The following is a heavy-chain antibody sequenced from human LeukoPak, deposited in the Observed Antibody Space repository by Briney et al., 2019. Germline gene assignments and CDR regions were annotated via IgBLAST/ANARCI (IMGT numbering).Heavy chain of an antibody. J-gene: IGHJ4*02. V-gene: IGHV3-9*01. CDR1: GFTFDDYA. CDR3: AKGAAGLYFDY. CDR2: ISWNSGSI. Sequence: QPGGSLRLSCAASGFTFDDYAMHWVRQVPGKGLEWVSGISWNSGSIGYADSVKGRFTISRDNAKNSLYLQMNSLRAEDTALYYCAKGAAGLYFDYWGQGTLVTVSS. D-gene: IGHD6-13*01.